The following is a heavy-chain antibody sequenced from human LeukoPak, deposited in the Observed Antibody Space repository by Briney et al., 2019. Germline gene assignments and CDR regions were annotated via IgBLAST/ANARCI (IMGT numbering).Heavy chain of an antibody. CDR1: SRSLSSYY. CDR2: IYYSGST. Sequence: SQTLSLTCTVSSRSLSSYYWSWIREPPGKGLDWIGNIYYSGSTNYNPSLKSRMTISVDTSKNQFSLKVTSVTDADTAVYYCARHGPSSGSYSDYWRQGTLVTVSS. V-gene: IGHV4-59*08. J-gene: IGHJ4*02. D-gene: IGHD1-26*01. CDR3: ARHGPSSGSYSDY.